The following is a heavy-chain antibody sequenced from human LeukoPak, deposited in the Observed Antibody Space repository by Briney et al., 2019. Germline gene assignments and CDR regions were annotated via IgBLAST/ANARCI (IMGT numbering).Heavy chain of an antibody. D-gene: IGHD6-13*01. CDR2: VYDTGDT. J-gene: IGHJ4*02. CDR1: GTSITRTY. Sequence: SETLSLTCTVSGTSITRTYWSWIRQPPGRGLESVGYVYDTGDTNYNPSLKSRVTISVDTSKNQFSLKLSSVTAADTAVYYCARHRGAAARFSWGQGTLVTVSS. CDR3: ARHRGAAARFS. V-gene: IGHV4-59*08.